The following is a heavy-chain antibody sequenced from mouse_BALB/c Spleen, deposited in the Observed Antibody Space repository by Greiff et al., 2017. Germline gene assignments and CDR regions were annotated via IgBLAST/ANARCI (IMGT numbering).Heavy chain of an antibody. Sequence: SGAELVRPGASVKLSCKTSGYIFTSYWIHWVKQRSGQGLEWIGNIYPSDSYTNYNQKFKDKATLTVDKSSSTAYMQLSSPTSEDSAVYYCTRDGNFDYWGQGTTLTVSS. J-gene: IGHJ2*01. CDR3: TRDGNFDY. V-gene: IGHV1-69*02. D-gene: IGHD2-1*01. CDR2: IYPSDSYT. CDR1: GYIFTSYW.